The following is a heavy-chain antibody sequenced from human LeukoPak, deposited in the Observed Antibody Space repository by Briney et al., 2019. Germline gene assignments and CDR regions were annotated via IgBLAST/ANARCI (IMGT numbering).Heavy chain of an antibody. J-gene: IGHJ5*02. V-gene: IGHV3-7*01. CDR2: IKQDGSDK. Sequence: GGSLRLSCAASGLSLSSYWMSWVRQAPGKGLEWVANIKQDGSDKYYVDSVKGRFTISRDNAKKSLYLQMNSLRAEDTAVYYCARGNWLDPWGQGTLVTVSS. CDR3: ARGNWLDP. CDR1: GLSLSSYW.